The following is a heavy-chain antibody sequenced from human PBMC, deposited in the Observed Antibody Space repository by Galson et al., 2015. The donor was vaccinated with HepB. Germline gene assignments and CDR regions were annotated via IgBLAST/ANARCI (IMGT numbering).Heavy chain of an antibody. CDR3: ARDPVGLIVIVMPWGPYFDN. CDR2: VWYDGANK. CDR1: GFTFSHHG. J-gene: IGHJ4*02. Sequence: SLRLSCATSGFTFSHHGMHWVRQAPGKGLEWVAVVWYDGANKYYLDSVKGRFAISRDNSKNTLDLQMNSLRAEDTAVYYCARDPVGLIVIVMPWGPYFDNWGQGTLVTVSS. V-gene: IGHV3-33*01. D-gene: IGHD2-21*01.